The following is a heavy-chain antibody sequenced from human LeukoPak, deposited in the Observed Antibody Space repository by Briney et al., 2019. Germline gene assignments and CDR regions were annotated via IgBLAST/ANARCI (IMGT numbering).Heavy chain of an antibody. CDR3: ARARGYGPHPYYYYYMDV. CDR2: IHHSGST. J-gene: IGHJ6*03. D-gene: IGHD6-25*01. Sequence: SATLSLTCTVSGASISGYYWSWIRQPPGKGLEWIGYIHHSGSTNYNPSLESRVTISVDTSKNQFSLNLSSVTAADTAVYYCARARGYGPHPYYYYYMDVWGKGTTVTVSS. CDR1: GASISGYY. V-gene: IGHV4-59*08.